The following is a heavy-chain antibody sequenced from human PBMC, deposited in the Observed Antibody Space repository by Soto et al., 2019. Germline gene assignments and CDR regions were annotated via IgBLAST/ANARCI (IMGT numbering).Heavy chain of an antibody. CDR1: GFTFSSFS. CDR2: IDGSNSDP. CDR3: ARSLWSPYFYYGLDV. J-gene: IGHJ6*02. Sequence: EVQLVESGGGLVKPGGSLRLSCVVSGFTFSSFSMNWVRQSPGKGLEWVSSIDGSNSDPYYADSVKGRFTISRDNSKNTLYLDMHSLTSDDTAVYFCARSLWSPYFYYGLDVWGHGTTVTVSS. V-gene: IGHV3-21*04. D-gene: IGHD2-21*01.